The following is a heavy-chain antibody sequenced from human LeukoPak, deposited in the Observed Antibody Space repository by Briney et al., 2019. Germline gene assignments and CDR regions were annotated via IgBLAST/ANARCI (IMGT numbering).Heavy chain of an antibody. V-gene: IGHV4-61*02. D-gene: IGHD2-2*01. CDR1: GGSLSSGTYY. Sequence: PSETLSLTCTVSGGSLSSGTYYWSWIRQPAGKGLEWIGRVYTSGSTDYNPSLKSRVIMSVDTSKNQFSLKLSSVTAADTAVYYCATSPHCSSPSCYRVWGKGTTVTVSS. CDR2: VYTSGST. CDR3: ATSPHCSSPSCYRV. J-gene: IGHJ6*04.